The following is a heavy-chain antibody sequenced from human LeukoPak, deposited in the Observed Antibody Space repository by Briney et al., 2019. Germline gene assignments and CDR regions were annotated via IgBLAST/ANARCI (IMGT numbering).Heavy chain of an antibody. D-gene: IGHD3-10*01. CDR3: ARTRYYYNSRSYGAPYYFDY. CDR1: GDSISRSTYY. V-gene: IGHV4-39*01. J-gene: IGHJ4*02. Sequence: PSETLSLTCTVSGDSISRSTYYWGWIRQPPGKGLEWIGSIHYSGSTYYNPSLKSRVTISVDTSKNQFSLNLNSVTAADTAVFYCARTRYYYNSRSYGAPYYFDYWGQGTLVTVSS. CDR2: IHYSGST.